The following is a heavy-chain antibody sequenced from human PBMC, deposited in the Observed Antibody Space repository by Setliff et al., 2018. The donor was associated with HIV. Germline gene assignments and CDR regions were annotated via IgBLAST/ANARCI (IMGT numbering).Heavy chain of an antibody. D-gene: IGHD5-18*01. CDR3: ATSPTPESGYSYGWVAWFLFDY. Sequence: SVKVSCKASGGTFSTYPINWVRQAPGQGLEWMGGILGTPKYAQKFQGRVAITADESTSTAYMELSSLRSGDTAVYYCATSPTPESGYSYGWVAWFLFDYWGQGTLVTVSS. J-gene: IGHJ4*02. CDR1: GGTFSTYP. CDR2: ILGTP. V-gene: IGHV1-69*13.